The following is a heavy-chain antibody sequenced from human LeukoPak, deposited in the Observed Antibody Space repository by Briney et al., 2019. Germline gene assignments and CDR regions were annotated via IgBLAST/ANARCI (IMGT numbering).Heavy chain of an antibody. Sequence: GGSLRLSCTPSGTASGFSFNNAWMDWVRQSPGKGLEWVANIKEDGSDKYYVDSVKGRFTISRDNAKNSLYLQMNSLRAEDTAVYYCARNSGWFRFDYWGQGTLVTVSS. J-gene: IGHJ4*02. CDR3: ARNSGWFRFDY. V-gene: IGHV3-7*03. CDR1: GFSFNNAW. D-gene: IGHD6-19*01. CDR2: IKEDGSDK.